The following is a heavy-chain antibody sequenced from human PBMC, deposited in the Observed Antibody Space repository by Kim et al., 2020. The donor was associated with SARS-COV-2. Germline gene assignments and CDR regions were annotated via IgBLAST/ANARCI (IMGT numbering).Heavy chain of an antibody. D-gene: IGHD6-13*01. CDR2: ISYDGSNK. CDR3: ARDNQQLGDY. J-gene: IGHJ4*02. CDR1: GLTFSTYA. Sequence: GGSLRLSCTASGLTFSTYAMHWVRQAPGKGLEWVTFISYDGSNKYYADSVKGRFTISRDNSKNTLYLQINSLRAEDTAVYYCARDNQQLGDYWGQGTLVTVSS. V-gene: IGHV3-30-3*01.